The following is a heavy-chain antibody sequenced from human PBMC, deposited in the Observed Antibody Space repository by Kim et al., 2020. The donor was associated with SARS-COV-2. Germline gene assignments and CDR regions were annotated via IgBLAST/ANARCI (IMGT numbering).Heavy chain of an antibody. CDR2: ISHDESHA. V-gene: IGHV3-30*04. Sequence: GGSRRLSCAASGFSFSSHAMHWVRQATGKWRSWVACISHDESHAVYPEAVKGRFNISRDSMKTMLYLQMNSLRTDDTAVYYCLAEIGSRSFDHWGQGTMVTVSS. CDR3: LAEIGSRSFDH. D-gene: IGHD6-19*01. CDR1: GFSFSSHA. J-gene: IGHJ4*02.